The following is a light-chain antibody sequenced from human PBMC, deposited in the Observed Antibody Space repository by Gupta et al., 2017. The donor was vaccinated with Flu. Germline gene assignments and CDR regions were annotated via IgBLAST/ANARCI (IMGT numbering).Light chain of an antibody. J-gene: IGLJ3*02. CDR3: TTWDDSMSGQV. CDR1: TSKLGVAC. CDR2: RNT. V-gene: IGLV1-47*01. Sequence: RGTISCSECTSKLGVACVYRYHHRPEPAPNLLIYRNTRRPAGVPVRFSGAKSATSASLAISGLRAEDEGDYYCTTWDDSMSGQVFGGGTKLTVL.